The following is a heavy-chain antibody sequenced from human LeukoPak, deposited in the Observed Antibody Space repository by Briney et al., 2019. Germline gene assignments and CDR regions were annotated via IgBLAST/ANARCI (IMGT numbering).Heavy chain of an antibody. CDR2: ISGSGTNT. CDR3: AREHYYYGMDV. CDR1: GFPFSSYT. V-gene: IGHV3-23*01. J-gene: IGHJ6*02. Sequence: GGSLRLSCAASGFPFSSYTLSWVRQAPRKGLEWVSAISGSGTNTYYSGSVKGRFTISRDNSKNTLYLQMNSLRAEDTAVYYCAREHYYYGMDVWGQGTTVTVSS.